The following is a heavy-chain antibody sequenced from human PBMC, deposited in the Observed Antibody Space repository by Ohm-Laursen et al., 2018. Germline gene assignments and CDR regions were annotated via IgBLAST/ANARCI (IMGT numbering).Heavy chain of an antibody. CDR2: IDWDDDK. D-gene: IGHD1-26*01. CDR3: ARSRSSGSYSDY. V-gene: IGHV2-70*11. Sequence: TQTITLTCTFSGFSLSTSGMCVSWIRQPPGKALEWLARIDWDDDKYYSTSLKTRLTISKDTSKNQVVLTMTNMDPVDTATYYCARSRSSGSYSDYWGQGTLVTVSS. CDR1: GFSLSTSGMC. J-gene: IGHJ4*02.